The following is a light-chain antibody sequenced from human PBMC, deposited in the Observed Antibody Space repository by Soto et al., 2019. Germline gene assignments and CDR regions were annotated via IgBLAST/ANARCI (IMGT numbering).Light chain of an antibody. CDR2: HTS. V-gene: IGKV1-12*01. CDR1: QDAGSW. CDR3: QHADGLRALT. J-gene: IGKJ4*01. Sequence: DIQMTQSPPYVSASVGDRVTISCRASQDAGSWLSWFHQKPGGAPNLLIFHTSRKTSGVPPRFAGRGSGTEFTLTISSLQPEDFGTYYCQHADGLRALTFGGGTAVEI.